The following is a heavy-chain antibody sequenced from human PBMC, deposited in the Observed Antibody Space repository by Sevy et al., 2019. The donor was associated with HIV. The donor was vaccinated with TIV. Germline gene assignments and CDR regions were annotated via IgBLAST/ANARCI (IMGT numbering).Heavy chain of an antibody. J-gene: IGHJ6*02. V-gene: IGHV3-30-3*01. D-gene: IGHD2-2*01. CDR2: ISYDGSIK. CDR1: GFTFSSYA. Sequence: GGSLRLSCAASGFTFSSYAIHWVRQAPGKGLEWVAVISYDGSIKYDADSVRGRFSISGDNSKNTLYLQMNSLRGEDTCVYYCARGFRGNCYRTSCLPHDYGMDVRGQGTTVTVSS. CDR3: ARGFRGNCYRTSCLPHDYGMDV.